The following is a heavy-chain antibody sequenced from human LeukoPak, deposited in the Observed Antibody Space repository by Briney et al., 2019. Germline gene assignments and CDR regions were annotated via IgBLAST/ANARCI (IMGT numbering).Heavy chain of an antibody. Sequence: GGSLRLSCAASGFTFSNYWMHWVRQAPGEALMWVSRIKSDGSSATYADSVKGRFTISRDNAKNTLYLQMNSLRAEDTAVYYCSRDSLSSCGGDCYSGLDVWGQGTTVTVSS. CDR1: GFTFSNYW. CDR3: SRDSLSSCGGDCYSGLDV. V-gene: IGHV3-74*01. D-gene: IGHD2-21*02. J-gene: IGHJ6*02. CDR2: IKSDGSSA.